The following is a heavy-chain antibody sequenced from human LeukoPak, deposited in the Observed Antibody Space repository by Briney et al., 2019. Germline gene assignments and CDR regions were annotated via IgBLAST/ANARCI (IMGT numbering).Heavy chain of an antibody. CDR2: ISSSGSYT. CDR1: QFTFSGNT. J-gene: IGHJ4*02. D-gene: IGHD4-17*01. V-gene: IGHV3-21*06. CDR3: ARPRGAYGDYSGYFDY. Sequence: TGGSLRLSCAASQFTFSGNTMNWVRQAPGKGLEWVSSISSSGSYTNYADSVKGRFTISRDNAKNSLYLQMNNLRAEDTAVYYCARPRGAYGDYSGYFDYWGQGTLVTVSS.